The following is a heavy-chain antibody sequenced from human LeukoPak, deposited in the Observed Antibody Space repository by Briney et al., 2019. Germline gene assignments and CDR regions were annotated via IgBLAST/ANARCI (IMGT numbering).Heavy chain of an antibody. CDR2: IIHRRNT. CDR1: GGPFTGYY. CDR3: ARGLPDYGMDV. Sequence: SGTLSLTCAVYGGPFTGYYWSWIRQPPGKGLEWIGEIIHRRNTNYNPSVQSRVSISLDTTRSQLSLRLNSVTAADTAVYYCARGLPDYGMDVWGQGTTVTASS. J-gene: IGHJ6*02. V-gene: IGHV4-34*01.